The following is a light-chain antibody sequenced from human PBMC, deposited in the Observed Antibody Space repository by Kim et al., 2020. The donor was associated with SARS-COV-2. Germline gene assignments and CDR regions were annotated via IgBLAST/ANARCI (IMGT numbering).Light chain of an antibody. V-gene: IGLV1-44*01. CDR1: SSNIGSNT. Sequence: PGQRVTISCSGSSSNIGSNTVNWYQHLPGTAPKVLIYTNNQRPSGVPDRFSGSKSGTSASLAISGLQSEDEADYYCAAWDDSLKVVFGGGTQLTVL. J-gene: IGLJ2*01. CDR2: TNN. CDR3: AAWDDSLKVV.